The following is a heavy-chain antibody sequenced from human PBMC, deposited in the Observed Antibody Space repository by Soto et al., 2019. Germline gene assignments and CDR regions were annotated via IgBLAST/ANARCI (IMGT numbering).Heavy chain of an antibody. CDR1: GGSISSSSYY. CDR3: ARRYGGTFDY. Sequence: SETLSLTCTVSGGSISSSSYYWGWIRHPPGKGLEWIGSIYYSGSTNYNPSLKSRVTISVDTSKNQFSLKLSSVTAADTAVYYCARRYGGTFDYWGQGTLVTVS. D-gene: IGHD2-15*01. J-gene: IGHJ4*02. CDR2: IYYSGST. V-gene: IGHV4-39*07.